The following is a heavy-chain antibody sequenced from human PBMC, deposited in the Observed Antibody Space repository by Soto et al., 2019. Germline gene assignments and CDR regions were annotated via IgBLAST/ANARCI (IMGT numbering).Heavy chain of an antibody. Sequence: VGSLRLSCAASGFTFRSSGMHWVRQAPGKGLEWVALISYDGSNKYYTDSVKGRFTISRDNSKNTLYLQMNSLRTEDTAVYYCAKDLIVVIQASPSWFDPWGQGTLVTVFS. CDR2: ISYDGSNK. J-gene: IGHJ5*02. CDR1: GFTFRSSG. D-gene: IGHD2-2*01. CDR3: AKDLIVVIQASPSWFDP. V-gene: IGHV3-30*18.